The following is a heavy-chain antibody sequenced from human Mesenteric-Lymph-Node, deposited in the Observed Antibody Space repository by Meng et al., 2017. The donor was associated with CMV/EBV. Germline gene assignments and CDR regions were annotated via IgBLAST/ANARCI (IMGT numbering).Heavy chain of an antibody. Sequence: GESLKISCAASGFTFSSYAMSWVRQAPGKGLEWVSVIYSGGSSTYYADSVKGRFTISRDNSKNTLYLQMNSLRAEDTAVYYCAKDPVGSIVILPTASDYWGQGTVVTVSS. J-gene: IGHJ4*02. CDR3: AKDPVGSIVILPTASDY. V-gene: IGHV3-23*03. CDR1: GFTFSSYA. CDR2: IYSGGSST. D-gene: IGHD3/OR15-3a*01.